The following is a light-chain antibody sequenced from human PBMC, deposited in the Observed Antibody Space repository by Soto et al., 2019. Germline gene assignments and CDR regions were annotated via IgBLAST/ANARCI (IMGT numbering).Light chain of an antibody. J-gene: IGKJ1*01. CDR2: GAS. V-gene: IGKV3-15*01. CDR1: QSVNNN. Sequence: ETLTAQSPATLSVSPGERATPSCRASQSVNNNLAWYQQKLGQAPRLLIFGASTRATGIPARFSGSGSGTEFTLTISNLQSEDFAVYHCQQYDKWPRTFGQGTKVDIK. CDR3: QQYDKWPRT.